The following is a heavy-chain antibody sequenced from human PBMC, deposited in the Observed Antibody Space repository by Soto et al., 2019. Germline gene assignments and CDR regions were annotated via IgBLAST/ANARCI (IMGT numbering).Heavy chain of an antibody. CDR3: ARGRGDYENWNFDR. D-gene: IGHD4-17*01. V-gene: IGHV3-64*02. J-gene: IGHJ2*01. CDR2: TSGSGRRT. CDR1: GFTFSTYG. Sequence: EVQLVESGDALVQPGGSLRVSCEGSGFTFSTYGMHWVRQAPGKGLEFVSSTSGSGRRTSYADSVKGRFIISRDNSKNTLYLQMGSLRIEDTGVYYCARGRGDYENWNFDRWGRGSLVTVSS.